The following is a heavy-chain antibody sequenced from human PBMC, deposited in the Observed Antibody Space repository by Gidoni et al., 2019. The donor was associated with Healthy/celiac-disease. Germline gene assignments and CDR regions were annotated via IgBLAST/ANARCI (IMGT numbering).Heavy chain of an antibody. V-gene: IGHV3-33*01. CDR1: GFTFSRDG. CDR3: ARDDYDSSGYYSGDAFDI. J-gene: IGHJ3*02. Sequence: QVQLVESGGGVAQPGRSLRLSCAASGFTFSRDGMHWFRQAPGKGLEWVAVIWYDGSNKYYADYVKGRFTISRDNSKNTLYLQMNSLRAEDTAVYYCARDDYDSSGYYSGDAFDIWGQGTMVTVSS. CDR2: IWYDGSNK. D-gene: IGHD3-22*01.